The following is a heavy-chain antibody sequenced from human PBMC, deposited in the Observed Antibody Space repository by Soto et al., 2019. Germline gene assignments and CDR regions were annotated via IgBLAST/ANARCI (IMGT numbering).Heavy chain of an antibody. CDR2: INHGGST. V-gene: IGHV4-34*01. D-gene: IGHD3-16*02. Sequence: PSETLSLTCAVYGGSFSGYYWSWIRQPPGKGLEWIGEINHGGSTNYNPSLKSRVTISVDTSKNQFSLKLSSVTAADTAVYYCARSSYPGDYVWGSYRLRAFDIWGQGTMVTVSS. J-gene: IGHJ3*02. CDR1: GGSFSGYY. CDR3: ARSSYPGDYVWGSYRLRAFDI.